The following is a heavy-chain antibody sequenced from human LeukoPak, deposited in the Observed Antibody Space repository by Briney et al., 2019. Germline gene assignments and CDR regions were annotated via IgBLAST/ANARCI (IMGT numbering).Heavy chain of an antibody. CDR1: GGSISSSGYY. V-gene: IGHV4-39*01. CDR3: ATRTTVTTYFDY. CDR2: IYYSGST. Sequence: SETLSLTCTVSGGSISSSGYYWGWIRQPPGKGLEWIGSIYYSGSTYYNPSLKSRVTISVDTSKNQFSLKLSSVTAAGTAVYYCATRTTVTTYFDYWGQGTLVTVSS. J-gene: IGHJ4*02. D-gene: IGHD4-17*01.